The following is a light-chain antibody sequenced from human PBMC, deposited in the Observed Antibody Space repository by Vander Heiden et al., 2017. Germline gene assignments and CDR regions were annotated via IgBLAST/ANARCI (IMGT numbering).Light chain of an antibody. CDR1: QSISSY. J-gene: IGKJ4*01. Sequence: DIQMTQSPSSLPASVGDRVTITCRASQSISSYLNWYQQKPGKAPKLLIYAASSLQSGVPSRFSGSGSGTDFTLTISVLQPEDFATYYCQQSYSTPLTFGGGTKVEIK. V-gene: IGKV1-39*01. CDR3: QQSYSTPLT. CDR2: AAS.